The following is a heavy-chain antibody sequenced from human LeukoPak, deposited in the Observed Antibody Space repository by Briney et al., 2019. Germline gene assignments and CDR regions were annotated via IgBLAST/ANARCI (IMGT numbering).Heavy chain of an antibody. CDR3: ARDRGSSWYWGPLFDY. Sequence: ASVKVSCKASGYTFTSYAMNWVRQAPGQGLEWMGWINTNTGNPTYAQGFTGRFVFSLDTSVSTAYLQISSLKADDTAVYYCARDRGSSWYWGPLFDYWGQGTLVTVSS. CDR1: GYTFTSYA. CDR2: INTNTGNP. D-gene: IGHD6-13*01. V-gene: IGHV7-4-1*02. J-gene: IGHJ4*02.